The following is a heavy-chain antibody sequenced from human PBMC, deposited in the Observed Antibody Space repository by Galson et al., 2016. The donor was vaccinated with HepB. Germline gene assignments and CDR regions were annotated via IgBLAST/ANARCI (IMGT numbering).Heavy chain of an antibody. D-gene: IGHD4-23*01. CDR2: INQDGSAK. V-gene: IGHV3-7*03. CDR1: GFTFNNFW. Sequence: SLRLSCAASGFTFNNFWMSWVRQAPGKGLEWVANINQDGSAKQYVDSVKGRFTISRDNAKNSLYLQMNSLRAEDTAVYYCTTDLMRTPINYSYGMDVWGQGTTVTVSS. J-gene: IGHJ6*02. CDR3: TTDLMRTPINYSYGMDV.